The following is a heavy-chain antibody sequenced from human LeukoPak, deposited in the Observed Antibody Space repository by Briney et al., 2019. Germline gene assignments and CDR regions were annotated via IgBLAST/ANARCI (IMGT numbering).Heavy chain of an antibody. V-gene: IGHV3-9*01. D-gene: IGHD6-19*01. CDR3: AKDISSVADSFDY. J-gene: IGHJ4*02. CDR2: ISWNSGSI. Sequence: GGSLRLSCAASGFTLSSYAMSWVRQAPGKGLEWVSGISWNSGSIGYADSVKGRFTISRDNAKNSLYLQMNSLRAEDTALYYCAKDISSVADSFDYWGQGTLVTVSS. CDR1: GFTLSSYA.